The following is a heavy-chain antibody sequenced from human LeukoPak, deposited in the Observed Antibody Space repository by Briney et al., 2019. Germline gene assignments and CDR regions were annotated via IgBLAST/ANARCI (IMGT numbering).Heavy chain of an antibody. CDR2: ISGSGSST. D-gene: IGHD5-12*01. J-gene: IGHJ4*02. CDR1: GFTFSSYA. Sequence: PGGSLRLSCAASGFTFSSYAMTWVRQALGKGPEWVSGISGSGSSTYYADSVKGRFTISRDNSKSTLYLQMNSLRAEDTAVYYCAKESGRGYNGYNYWTDYWGQGTLVTVSS. V-gene: IGHV3-23*01. CDR3: AKESGRGYNGYNYWTDY.